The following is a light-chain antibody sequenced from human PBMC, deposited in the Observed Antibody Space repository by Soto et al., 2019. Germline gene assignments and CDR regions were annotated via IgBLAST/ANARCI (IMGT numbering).Light chain of an antibody. Sequence: QSALTQPASVSASPGQSITISCTGTSTDVGGYDHVFWYQQHPGKVPKLIIYEVNSRPSGVSNRFSGSKSGNTASLTISGLQAEDEADYYCCSYTSSGTYVFGTGTQLTVL. CDR1: STDVGGYDH. CDR3: CSYTSSGTYV. J-gene: IGLJ1*01. V-gene: IGLV2-14*01. CDR2: EVN.